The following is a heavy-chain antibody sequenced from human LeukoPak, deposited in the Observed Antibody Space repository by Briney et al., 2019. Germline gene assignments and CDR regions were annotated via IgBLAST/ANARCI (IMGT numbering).Heavy chain of an antibody. CDR1: GFTFTSYG. CDR2: IWYDGSNK. V-gene: IGHV3-33*01. D-gene: IGHD4-17*01. J-gene: IGHJ5*02. Sequence: GGSLRLSRAASGFTFTSYGMHWVRQAPGKGLEWVAVIWYDGSNKYYADSVKGRFTISRDNAKNSLYLQMNSLRAEDTAVYYCAREALTTVTTYGWFDPWGQGTLVTVSS. CDR3: AREALTTVTTYGWFDP.